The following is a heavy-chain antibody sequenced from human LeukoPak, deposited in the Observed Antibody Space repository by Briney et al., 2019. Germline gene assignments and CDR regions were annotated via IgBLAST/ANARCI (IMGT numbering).Heavy chain of an antibody. Sequence: GGSLRLSCVASGFTFSHFWMTWVRQAPGKGLEWVADIKQDGSENYYADSVKGRFTISRDNAKKLLYLQMYSLRGEDTAVYYCARDRKDYDSSGSAFDIWGQGTVVTVSS. J-gene: IGHJ3*02. D-gene: IGHD3-22*01. CDR2: IKQDGSEN. CDR3: ARDRKDYDSSGSAFDI. V-gene: IGHV3-7*01. CDR1: GFTFSHFW.